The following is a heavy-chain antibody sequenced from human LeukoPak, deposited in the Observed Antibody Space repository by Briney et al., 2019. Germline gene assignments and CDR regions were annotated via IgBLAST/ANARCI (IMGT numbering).Heavy chain of an antibody. CDR1: GGTFSSYA. Sequence: SVKVSCTASGGTFSSYAISWVRQTPGQGLEWMGGIIPIFGTANYAQKFQGRVTITTDESTSTAYIELSSLRSEETAVYYCASCDIVVVPAAPPLHYIDVWGKGTTVTVSS. D-gene: IGHD2-2*01. CDR2: IIPIFGTA. CDR3: ASCDIVVVPAAPPLHYIDV. J-gene: IGHJ6*03. V-gene: IGHV1-69*05.